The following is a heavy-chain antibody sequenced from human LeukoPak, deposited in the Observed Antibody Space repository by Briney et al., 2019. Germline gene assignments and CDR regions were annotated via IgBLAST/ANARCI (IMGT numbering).Heavy chain of an antibody. CDR2: IYYSGST. CDR3: AGTSYGSDYMDV. Sequence: PSETLSPTCTVSCGSISSYYWSWIRQPPGKGLEWIGYIYYSGSTNYNPSLKSRVTISVDTSKNQFSLKLSSVTAADTAVYYCAGTSYGSDYMDVWGKGTTVTVSS. V-gene: IGHV4-59*01. CDR1: CGSISSYY. D-gene: IGHD3-10*01. J-gene: IGHJ6*03.